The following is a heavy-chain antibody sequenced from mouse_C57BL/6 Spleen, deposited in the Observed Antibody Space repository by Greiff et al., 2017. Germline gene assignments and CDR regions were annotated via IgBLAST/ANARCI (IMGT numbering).Heavy chain of an antibody. CDR1: GYAFSSSW. J-gene: IGHJ1*03. CDR2: IYPGDGDT. CDR3: ARTEYWYFDV. Sequence: LVASGPELVKPGASVKISCKASGYAFSSSWMNWVKQRPGKGLEWIGRIYPGDGDTNYNGKFKGKATLTADESSSTADMQLSSLTSEDSAVYFCARTEYWYFDVWGTGTTVTGSS. V-gene: IGHV1-82*01.